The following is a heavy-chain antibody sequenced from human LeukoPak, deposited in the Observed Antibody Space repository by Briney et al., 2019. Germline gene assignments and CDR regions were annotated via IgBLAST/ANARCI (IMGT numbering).Heavy chain of an antibody. J-gene: IGHJ4*02. CDR1: GGTFSSYA. CDR3: ARAIAVARYYFDY. V-gene: IGHV1-69*13. Sequence: SVKVSCKASGGTFSSYAISWVRQAPGQGLEWMGGIIPIFGTANYAQKFQGGVTITADESTSTAYMELSSLRSEDTAVYYCARAIAVARYYFDYWGQGTLVTVSS. CDR2: IIPIFGTA. D-gene: IGHD6-19*01.